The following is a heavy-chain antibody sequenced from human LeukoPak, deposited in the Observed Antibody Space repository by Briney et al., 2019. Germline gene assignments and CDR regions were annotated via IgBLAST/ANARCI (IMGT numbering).Heavy chain of an antibody. CDR1: GFTFSSYS. D-gene: IGHD2-2*01. J-gene: IGHJ3*02. V-gene: IGHV3-21*04. CDR3: AKEGGEVVPADLDAFDI. CDR2: IISSSSYI. Sequence: GGSLRLSCAASGFTFSSYSMNWVRQAPGKGLEWVSSIISSSSYIYYADSVKGRFTISRDNAKNSLYLQMNSLRAEDTAVYYCAKEGGEVVPADLDAFDIWGQGTIVTVSS.